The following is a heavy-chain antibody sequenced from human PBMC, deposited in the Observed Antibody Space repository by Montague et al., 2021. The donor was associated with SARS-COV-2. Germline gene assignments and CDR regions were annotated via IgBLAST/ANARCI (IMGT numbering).Heavy chain of an antibody. J-gene: IGHJ3*02. CDR2: IYHSGGT. V-gene: IGHV4-39*01. Sequence: SETLSLTCTVSGGSISSDSFYWGWLRQPPGKGLEWIGLIYHSGGTYDGPSLKRRFNISVDTSKNQFSLKVTSVTAADTAVYYCARRPGTFGAAFDIWGLGTMVTVSS. CDR1: GGSISSDSFY. CDR3: ARRPGTFGAAFDI. D-gene: IGHD3-10*01.